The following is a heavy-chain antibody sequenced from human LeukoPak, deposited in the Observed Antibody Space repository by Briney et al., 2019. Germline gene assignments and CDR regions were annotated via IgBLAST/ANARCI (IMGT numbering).Heavy chain of an antibody. CDR1: GGSLSSSDHY. D-gene: IGHD2-15*01. CDR2: INHSEST. J-gene: IGHJ4*02. V-gene: IGHV4-30-4*01. CDR3: ARGRPENCSGGNCYAPFDY. Sequence: KASQTLSLTCTVSGGSLSSSDHYWSWIRLPPGEGLEWIGDINHSESTNYNPSLKSRVTISLDTSKNQFSLRLSSVTAADTAVYYCARGRPENCSGGNCYAPFDYWGQGTLVTVSS.